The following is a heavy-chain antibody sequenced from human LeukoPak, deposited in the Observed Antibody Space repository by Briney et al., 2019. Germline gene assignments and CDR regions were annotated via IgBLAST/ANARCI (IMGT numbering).Heavy chain of an antibody. V-gene: IGHV3-30*03. D-gene: IGHD3-10*01. CDR1: GFTFSSYG. J-gene: IGHJ4*02. CDR3: ASSDYYGSGD. Sequence: PGGSLRLSCAASGFTFSSYGMHWVRQAPGMGLEWVAVISYDGSNKYYADSVRGRFTISRDNSKNTLYLQMNSLRAEDTAVYYCASSDYYGSGDWGQGTLVTVSS. CDR2: ISYDGSNK.